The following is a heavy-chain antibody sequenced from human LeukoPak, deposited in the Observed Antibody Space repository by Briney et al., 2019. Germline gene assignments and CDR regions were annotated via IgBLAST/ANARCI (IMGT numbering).Heavy chain of an antibody. CDR3: AKSSGSSPKWFDS. Sequence: WGSLRLSCAASGFTFSSYAISWVRQAPGKGLEWVSSLSASADRTYYADSVRGRFTISRDNSQNTLYLQMNSLRAEDSALYYCAKSSGSSPKWFDSWGQGTLVTVSS. V-gene: IGHV3-23*01. CDR1: GFTFSSYA. D-gene: IGHD6-6*01. J-gene: IGHJ5*01. CDR2: LSASADRT.